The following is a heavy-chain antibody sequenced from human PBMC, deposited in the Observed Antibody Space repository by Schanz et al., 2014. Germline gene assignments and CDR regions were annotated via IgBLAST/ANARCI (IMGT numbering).Heavy chain of an antibody. CDR3: ARGTDTAMEHRPFDY. CDR1: GFTVSKNY. D-gene: IGHD5-18*01. CDR2: IYTDGST. Sequence: EVQLLESGGGLVQPGGSLRLSCAASGFTVSKNYMSWVRQAPGKGPEWVSIIYTDGSTYYADSVRDRFTISRDNSKNMLYLQINNLRAEDTAVYYCARGTDTAMEHRPFDYWGQGTLVTVSS. V-gene: IGHV3-66*01. J-gene: IGHJ4*02.